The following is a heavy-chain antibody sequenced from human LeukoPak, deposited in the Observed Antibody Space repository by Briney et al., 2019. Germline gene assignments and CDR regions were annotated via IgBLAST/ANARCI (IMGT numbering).Heavy chain of an antibody. CDR1: GFTFRNYW. D-gene: IGHD3-3*01. V-gene: IGHV3-74*01. CDR2: INKDGSIT. Sequence: GGSLRLSCVASGFTFRNYWMQWVRQVPGKGREGGSRINKDGSITNFADSVKGRFTISRDNAKNTVYLQMNSLRAEDTAVYYCARDRRTIFGVVIYYYYMDVWGKGTTVTVSS. J-gene: IGHJ6*03. CDR3: ARDRRTIFGVVIYYYYMDV.